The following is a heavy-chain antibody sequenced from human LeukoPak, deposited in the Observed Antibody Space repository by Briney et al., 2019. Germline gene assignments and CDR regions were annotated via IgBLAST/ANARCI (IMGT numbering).Heavy chain of an antibody. Sequence: ASVKVSCKASGGTFSSYAISWVRQAPGQGLEWMGGIIPIFGTASYAQKFQGRVTITADESTSTAYMELSSLRSEDTAVYYCARDSNLGYCSSTSCFKRPRERFDPWGQGTLVTVSS. J-gene: IGHJ5*02. D-gene: IGHD2-2*01. V-gene: IGHV1-69*13. CDR2: IIPIFGTA. CDR1: GGTFSSYA. CDR3: ARDSNLGYCSSTSCFKRPRERFDP.